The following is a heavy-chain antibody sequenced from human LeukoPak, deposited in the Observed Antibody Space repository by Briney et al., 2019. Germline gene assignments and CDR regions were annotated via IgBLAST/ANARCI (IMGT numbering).Heavy chain of an antibody. CDR3: ARGSYSSSWYLAY. CDR1: GFTFSSYG. V-gene: IGHV3-33*01. Sequence: PGRSLRLSCATSGFTFSSYGMHWVRQAPGKGLEWVAVIWSDGSNKYYADSVKGRFTISRDNPKNTLYLQMNSLRAEDTAVYYCARGSYSSSWYLAYWGQGTLVTVSP. CDR2: IWSDGSNK. D-gene: IGHD6-13*01. J-gene: IGHJ4*02.